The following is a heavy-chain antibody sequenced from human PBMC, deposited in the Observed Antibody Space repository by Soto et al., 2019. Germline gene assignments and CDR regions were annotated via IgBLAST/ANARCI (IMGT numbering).Heavy chain of an antibody. CDR3: VKDGGREGDVGNWFDP. CDR1: GYTFTGYA. D-gene: IGHD2-15*01. Sequence: ASVKVSCKASGYTFTGYAMHWVRQAPGQRLEWMGWINAGNGNTKYSQKFQARVTITGDESTTTAYMELSSLRSDDTAVYYCVKDGGREGDVGNWFDPWGQGTLVTVSS. CDR2: INAGNGNT. J-gene: IGHJ5*02. V-gene: IGHV1-3*01.